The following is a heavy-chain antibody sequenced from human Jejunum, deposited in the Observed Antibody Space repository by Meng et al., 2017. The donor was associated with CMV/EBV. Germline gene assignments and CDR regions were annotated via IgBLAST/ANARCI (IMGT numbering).Heavy chain of an antibody. CDR3: ARHEVGSYNGPEYFQQ. J-gene: IGHJ1*01. Sequence: ISSSTYYSGWIRQSAGKGLEWIGSIFYSGSVYSSPSLRSRVTISIDTSLNQSYLKLTSVTAADTAVYYCARHEVGSYNGPEYFQQWGHGTLVTVSS. V-gene: IGHV4-39*01. CDR2: IFYSGSV. D-gene: IGHD1-26*01. CDR1: ISSSTYY.